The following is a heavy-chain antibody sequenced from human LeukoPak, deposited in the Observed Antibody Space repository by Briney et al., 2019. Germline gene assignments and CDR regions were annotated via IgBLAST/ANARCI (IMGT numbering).Heavy chain of an antibody. CDR2: IYYSGST. D-gene: IGHD3-22*01. CDR1: GGSISSYY. Sequence: SETLSLTCTVSGGSISSYYWSWIRQPPGKGLEWIGYIYYSGSTNYNPSLKSRVTISVDTSKNQFSLKLSSVTAADTAVYYCARALIDYYDSSGDFDYWGQGTLVTVSS. CDR3: ARALIDYYDSSGDFDY. V-gene: IGHV4-59*01. J-gene: IGHJ4*02.